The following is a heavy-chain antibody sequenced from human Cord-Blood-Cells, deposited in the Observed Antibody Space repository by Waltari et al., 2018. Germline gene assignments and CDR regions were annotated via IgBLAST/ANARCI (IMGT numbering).Heavy chain of an antibody. CDR1: GFTFGSYG. D-gene: IGHD6-13*01. CDR3: ARGRRAAAGRRYYYYYMDV. Sequence: EVQLVGSGGGLVQPGGSLRLSCAASGFTFGSYGMSWVRQAPGKGREWVANIKQDGSEKYYVDSLKGRVTISRDNAKNSLYLQMNSLRAEDTAVYYCARGRRAAAGRRYYYYYMDVWGKGTTVTVSS. CDR2: IKQDGSEK. V-gene: IGHV3-7*01. J-gene: IGHJ6*03.